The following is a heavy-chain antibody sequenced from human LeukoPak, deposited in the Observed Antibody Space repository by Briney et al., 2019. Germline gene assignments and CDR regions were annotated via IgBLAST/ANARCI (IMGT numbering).Heavy chain of an antibody. CDR2: ISYDGSNK. J-gene: IGHJ4*02. V-gene: IGHV3-30*04. CDR1: RFTFSSYT. Sequence: GRSLRLSCAASRFTFSSYTMHWVRQAPGKGLEWVSLISYDGSNKYYADSVKGRFTISRDNSKNTLYLQMNSLRAEDTAVYSCARDQYVVRGVIITPHFYHWGQGTLVTVSS. D-gene: IGHD3-10*01. CDR3: ARDQYVVRGVIITPHFYH.